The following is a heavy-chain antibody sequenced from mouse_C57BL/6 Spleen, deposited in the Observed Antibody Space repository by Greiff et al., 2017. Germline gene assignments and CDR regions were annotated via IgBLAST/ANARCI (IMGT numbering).Heavy chain of an antibody. J-gene: IGHJ1*03. CDR3: APVSTTVVATDWYFDV. D-gene: IGHD1-1*01. CDR1: GYTFTSYW. V-gene: IGHV1-74*01. CDR2: IHPSDSDT. Sequence: QVQLQQPGAELVKPGASVKVSCKASGYTFTSYWMHWVKQRPGQGLEWIGRIHPSDSDTNSNQTFKGKATLTVDKSSSTAYMQLSSLTSEDSAVYYGAPVSTTVVATDWYFDVWGTGTTVTVAS.